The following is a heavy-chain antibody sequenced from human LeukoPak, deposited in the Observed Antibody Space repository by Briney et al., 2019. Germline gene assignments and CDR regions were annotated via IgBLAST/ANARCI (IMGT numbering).Heavy chain of an antibody. J-gene: IGHJ4*02. CDR2: ISYDGKNI. CDR3: AKTYSRESGYDFFFHY. D-gene: IGHD5-12*01. CDR1: GFSFSNYG. Sequence: GGSLRLSCAASGFSFSNYGFHWVRQAPGKGLDWVSAISYDGKNIHYADSVKGRYTISRDNSRNTVYLQMNSLRVEDTAVYYCAKTYSRESGYDFFFHYWGQGTRVTVSS. V-gene: IGHV3-33*06.